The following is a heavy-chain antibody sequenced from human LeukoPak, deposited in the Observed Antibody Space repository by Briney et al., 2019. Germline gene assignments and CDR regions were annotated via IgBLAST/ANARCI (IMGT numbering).Heavy chain of an antibody. Sequence: GGSLRLSCAASGFTFSNSAMSWVRQAPGKGLEWVSSISSSSSYIYYADSVKGRFTISRDNAKNSLYLQMNSLRAEDTAVYYCARESYYYDSSGNLDYWGQGTLVTVSS. V-gene: IGHV3-21*01. CDR1: GFTFSNSA. J-gene: IGHJ4*02. D-gene: IGHD3-22*01. CDR3: ARESYYYDSSGNLDY. CDR2: ISSSSSYI.